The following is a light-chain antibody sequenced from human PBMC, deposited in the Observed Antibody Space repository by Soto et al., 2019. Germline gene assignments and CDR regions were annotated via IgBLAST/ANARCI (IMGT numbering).Light chain of an antibody. CDR2: GAA. J-gene: IGKJ1*01. Sequence: DIQVTQSPSSLSASVGDRVAITCRASQNIRNYLNWYQQKPGKAPRVLIYGAASLQSGVPSRFSGSGSGTNFSLTINSLEPEDFAVYFCQQNSNLQATFG. V-gene: IGKV1-39*01. CDR3: QQNSNLQAT. CDR1: QNIRNY.